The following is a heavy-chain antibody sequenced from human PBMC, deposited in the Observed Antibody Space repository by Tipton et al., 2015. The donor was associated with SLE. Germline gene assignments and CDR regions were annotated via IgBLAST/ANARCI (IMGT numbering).Heavy chain of an antibody. V-gene: IGHV4-59*12. D-gene: IGHD3-22*01. J-gene: IGHJ6*02. Sequence: TLSLTCTVSGGSISSYYWSWIRQPPGKGLEWIGYIYYSGSTNYNPSLKSRVTISVDTSKNQFSLKLSSVTAADTAVYYCARGRIVVVASYYYGMDVWGQGTTVTVSS. CDR3: ARGRIVVVASYYYGMDV. CDR2: IYYSGST. CDR1: GGSISSYY.